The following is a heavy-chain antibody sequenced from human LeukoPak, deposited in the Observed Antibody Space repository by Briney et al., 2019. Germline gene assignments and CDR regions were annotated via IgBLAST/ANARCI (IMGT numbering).Heavy chain of an antibody. CDR1: GFTFSSHN. V-gene: IGHV3-21*01. CDR2: IGTDGSYI. J-gene: IGHJ3*02. Sequence: GGSLRLSCAASGFTFSSHNMNWVRQAPMKGLEWVSSIGTDGSYIYYADSVQGRFTISRDNAKNSLYLQMNSLTAEDTAVYYCARKMKTGDRVGTFDIWGQGTMVTVS. D-gene: IGHD1-1*01. CDR3: ARKMKTGDRVGTFDI.